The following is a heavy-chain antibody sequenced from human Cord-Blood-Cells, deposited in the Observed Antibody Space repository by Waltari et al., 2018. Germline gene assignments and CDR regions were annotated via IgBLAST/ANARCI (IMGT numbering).Heavy chain of an antibody. CDR3: ARVAVAGQPGAFDI. Sequence: EVQLVESGGGLVQPGGSLRLSCAASGFTVSSNYMSWVRQAPGKGLGWVSVIYSSGSTYYADSVKGRFTISRHNSKNTLYLQMNSLRAEDTAVYYCARVAVAGQPGAFDIWGQGTMVTVSS. CDR1: GFTVSSNY. CDR2: IYSSGST. D-gene: IGHD6-19*01. V-gene: IGHV3-53*04. J-gene: IGHJ3*02.